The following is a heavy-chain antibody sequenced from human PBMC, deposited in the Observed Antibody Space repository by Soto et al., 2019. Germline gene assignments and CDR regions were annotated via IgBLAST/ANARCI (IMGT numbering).Heavy chain of an antibody. CDR3: ARDGDYGDYVEDAFDI. J-gene: IGHJ3*02. V-gene: IGHV1-69*04. CDR2: IIPILGIA. Sequence: SVKVSCKASGGTFSSYTISWVRQAPGQGLEWMGRIIPILGIANYAQKFQGRVTITADKSTSTAYMELSSLRSEDTAVYYCARDGDYGDYVEDAFDIWGQGTMVTVSS. CDR1: GGTFSSYT. D-gene: IGHD4-17*01.